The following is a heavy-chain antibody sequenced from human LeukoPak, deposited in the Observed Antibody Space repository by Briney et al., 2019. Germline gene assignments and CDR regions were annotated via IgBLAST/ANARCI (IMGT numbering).Heavy chain of an antibody. CDR2: IYYSGST. CDR3: ARDSIHSLDY. Sequence: PSETLSLTCTVSGGSISSYYWSWIRQPPGKGLEWIGYIYYSGSTNYNPFLKSRVTISVDTSKYQFSLKLSSVTAADTAVYYCARDSIHSLDYWGQGTLVTVSS. D-gene: IGHD3-3*02. CDR1: GGSISSYY. J-gene: IGHJ4*02. V-gene: IGHV4-59*01.